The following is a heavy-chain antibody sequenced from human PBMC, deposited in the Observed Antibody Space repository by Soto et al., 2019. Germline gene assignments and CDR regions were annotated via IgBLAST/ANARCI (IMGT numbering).Heavy chain of an antibody. J-gene: IGHJ6*02. CDR2: INAGNGNT. D-gene: IGHD3-22*01. Sequence: ASVKVSCKASGYTFTNYAMHWVRQAPGQRLEWMGSINAGNGNTKYSQKFQGRVTITRDTSASTAYMELSSLRSEDTAVYYCARDYDSSGYYYSYGMDVWGQGTTVTVSS. V-gene: IGHV1-3*01. CDR1: GYTFTNYA. CDR3: ARDYDSSGYYYSYGMDV.